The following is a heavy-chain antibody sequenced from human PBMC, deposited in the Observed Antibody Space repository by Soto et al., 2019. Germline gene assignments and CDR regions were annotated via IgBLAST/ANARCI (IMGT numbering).Heavy chain of an antibody. CDR2: IMPGSSHI. Sequence: GGSLSLSCAASGFPFSIYSMNWVRQAPGKGLEWVSYIMPGSSHIFYADSVKSRITINPDTSKNQFSLQLNSVTPEDTAVYYCARVGATRTDDAFDIWGQGTMVTV. V-gene: IGHV3-21*05. CDR3: ARVGATRTDDAFDI. CDR1: GFPFSIYS. J-gene: IGHJ3*02. D-gene: IGHD1-26*01.